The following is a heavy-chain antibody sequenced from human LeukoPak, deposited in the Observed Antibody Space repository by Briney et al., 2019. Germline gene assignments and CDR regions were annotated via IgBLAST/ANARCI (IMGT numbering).Heavy chain of an antibody. V-gene: IGHV1-3*01. CDR1: GYTFTSYA. J-gene: IGHJ3*02. CDR2: INAGNGNT. Sequence: ASVKVSCKASGYTFTSYAMHWVRQAPGQRLEWMGWINAGNGNTKYSQKFQGRVTITRDTSASTAYMELSSLRSEDTAVYYCARVGFYDSTGYLSAFDIWGQGTMVTVSS. D-gene: IGHD3-22*01. CDR3: ARVGFYDSTGYLSAFDI.